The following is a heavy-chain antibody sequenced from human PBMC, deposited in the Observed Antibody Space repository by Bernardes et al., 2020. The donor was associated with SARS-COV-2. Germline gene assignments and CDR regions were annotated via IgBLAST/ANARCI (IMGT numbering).Heavy chain of an antibody. CDR3: ARDQGDYYDSSGYY. Sequence: GGSLRLSCAASGFTFSNFLFSWFRQAPGKGLEWVSYISSSSSTIYYADSVKGRFTISRDNAKNSLYLQMNSLRAEDTAVYHCARDQGDYYDSSGYYWGQGTLVTVSS. J-gene: IGHJ4*02. CDR2: ISSSSSTI. CDR1: GFTFSNFL. V-gene: IGHV3-48*01. D-gene: IGHD3-22*01.